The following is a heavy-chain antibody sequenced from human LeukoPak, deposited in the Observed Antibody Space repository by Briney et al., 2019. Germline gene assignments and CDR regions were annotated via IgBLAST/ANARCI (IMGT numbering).Heavy chain of an antibody. D-gene: IGHD2-15*01. CDR1: GFTFSGSA. J-gene: IGHJ6*02. Sequence: GGSLRLSCAASGFTFSGSAMHWVRQASVKGLEWVSRIRSKANSYATAYAASVKGRFTISRDDSKNTAYLQMNSLKTEDTAVYYCTRHVETDYYYGMDVWGQGTTVTVSS. CDR2: IRSKANSYAT. V-gene: IGHV3-73*01. CDR3: TRHVETDYYYGMDV.